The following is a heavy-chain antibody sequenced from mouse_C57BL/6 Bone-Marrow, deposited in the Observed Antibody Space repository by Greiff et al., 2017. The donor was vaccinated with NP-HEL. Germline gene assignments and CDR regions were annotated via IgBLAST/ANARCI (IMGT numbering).Heavy chain of an antibody. J-gene: IGHJ4*01. CDR1: GYTFTSYW. D-gene: IGHD1-1*01. CDR3: ARLLLRYNAMDY. Sequence: QVQLKQPGAELVKPGASVKLSCKASGYTFTSYWMHWVKQRPGQGLEWIGMIHPNSGSTNYNEKFKSKATLTVDKSSSTAYMQLSSLTSEDSAVYYCARLLLRYNAMDYWGQGTSVTVSS. V-gene: IGHV1-64*01. CDR2: IHPNSGST.